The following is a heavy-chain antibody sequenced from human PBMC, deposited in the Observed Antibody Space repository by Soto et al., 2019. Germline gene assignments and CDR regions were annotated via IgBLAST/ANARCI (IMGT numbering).Heavy chain of an antibody. Sequence: QVQLVQSGAEVKKPGASVKVSCKASGYTFTSYAMHWVRQAPGQRLEWMGWINAGNGNTKYSQKFQGRVTITRDTSARTAYMNLSSLRSEDTAVYYCAREYCSSTSCYKGQNWFDPWGQRSRVTVSS. D-gene: IGHD2-2*01. J-gene: IGHJ5*02. CDR3: AREYCSSTSCYKGQNWFDP. V-gene: IGHV1-3*01. CDR2: INAGNGNT. CDR1: GYTFTSYA.